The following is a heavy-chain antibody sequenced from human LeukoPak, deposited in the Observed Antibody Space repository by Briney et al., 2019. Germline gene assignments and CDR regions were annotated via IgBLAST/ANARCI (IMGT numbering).Heavy chain of an antibody. CDR3: ASTNFYSSSPTAFDY. V-gene: IGHV3-21*01. J-gene: IGHJ4*02. CDR2: ISSSSSYI. D-gene: IGHD6-6*01. CDR1: GFTFSSYS. Sequence: GGSLRLSCAASGFTFSSYSMNWVRQAPGKGLEWVSSISSSSSYIYYADSVKGRFTISRDNAKNSLYLQMNSLRAEDTAVYYCASTNFYSSSPTAFDYWGQGTLVTVSS.